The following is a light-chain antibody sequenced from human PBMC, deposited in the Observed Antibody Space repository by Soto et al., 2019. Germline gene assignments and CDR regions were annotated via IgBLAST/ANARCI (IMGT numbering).Light chain of an antibody. CDR2: DVT. V-gene: IGLV2-11*01. CDR3: CSYAGSHTKYV. J-gene: IGLJ1*01. CDR1: SSDVAAYRY. Sequence: QSVLTPPRSVSGSPGQSVTISCTGTSSDVAAYRYVSWYQQHPGKAPKVIIYDVTQRPSGVPDRFSGSKSGNAASLTISGLQADDEADYYCCSYAGSHTKYVFGTGTKVTVL.